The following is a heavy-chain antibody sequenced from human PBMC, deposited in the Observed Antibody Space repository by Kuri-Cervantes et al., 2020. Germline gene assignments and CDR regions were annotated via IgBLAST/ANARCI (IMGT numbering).Heavy chain of an antibody. CDR3: ARDQAPYGLDVFDI. J-gene: IGHJ3*02. CDR2: ISYDGSNT. V-gene: IGHV3-30*03. CDR1: GFTFNSCG. Sequence: GGSLRLPCAASGFTFNSCGMHWVRQAPGKGLEWVTVISYDGSNTYYADSVKGRFTISRDNSKDTLYLQMNSLRAEDTAVYYCARDQAPYGLDVFDIWGQGTMVTVSS. D-gene: IGHD4-17*01.